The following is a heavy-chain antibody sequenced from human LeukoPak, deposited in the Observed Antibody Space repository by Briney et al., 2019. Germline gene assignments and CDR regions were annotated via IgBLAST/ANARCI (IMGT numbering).Heavy chain of an antibody. Sequence: PGGSLRLSCAASGFTFSSYGMYWVRQAPGKGLEWVAVISYDGSNKYYADSVKGRFTISRDNSKNTLYLQMNSLRAEDTAVYYCAKDAVPTAIPQYFQHWGQGTLVTVSS. J-gene: IGHJ1*01. CDR3: AKDAVPTAIPQYFQH. CDR1: GFTFSSYG. D-gene: IGHD2-2*02. V-gene: IGHV3-30*12. CDR2: ISYDGSNK.